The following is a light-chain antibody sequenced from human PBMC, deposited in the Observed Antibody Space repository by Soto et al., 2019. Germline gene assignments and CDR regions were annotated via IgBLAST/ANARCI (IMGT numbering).Light chain of an antibody. CDR3: CSYVPSITVV. J-gene: IGLJ3*02. Sequence: QSALTQPASVSGSPGQSITISCTGTSSDVGGYNYVSWYQQHPGKAPKLMIHEDTQRPSGISSRFSGSKSGNTASLTISGLQAEDEADYFCCSYVPSITVVFGGGTKLTVL. V-gene: IGLV2-23*02. CDR2: EDT. CDR1: SSDVGGYNY.